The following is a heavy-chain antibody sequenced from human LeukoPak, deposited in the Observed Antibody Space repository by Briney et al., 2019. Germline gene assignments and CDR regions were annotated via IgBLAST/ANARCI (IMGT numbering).Heavy chain of an antibody. CDR2: IKSKTDGGTT. V-gene: IGHV3-15*01. J-gene: IGHJ3*02. D-gene: IGHD1-26*01. CDR1: GFTFSSYE. CDR3: ARGGSYLSAFDI. Sequence: PGGSLRLSCAASGFTFSSYEMNWVRQAPGKGLEWVGRIKSKTDGGTTDYAAPVKGRFTISRDDSKNTLYLQMNSLKTEDTAVYYCARGGSYLSAFDIWGQGTMVTVSS.